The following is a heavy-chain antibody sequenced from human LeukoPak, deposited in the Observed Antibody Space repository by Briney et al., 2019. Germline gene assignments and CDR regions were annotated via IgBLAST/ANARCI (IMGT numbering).Heavy chain of an antibody. J-gene: IGHJ6*02. CDR2: ISYDGNNK. CDR1: GLTFSSYG. Sequence: GGSLRLSCAASGLTFSSYGMNWVRQAPGKGLEWVAIISYDGNNKYYADSVKGRLTISRGNSRNTLYLQMNSLRAEDTAVYYCAKYGPDHLANCGGDCGKNYYYGMHVWGQGTTVTVSS. V-gene: IGHV3-30*18. CDR3: AKYGPDHLANCGGDCGKNYYYGMHV. D-gene: IGHD2-21*02.